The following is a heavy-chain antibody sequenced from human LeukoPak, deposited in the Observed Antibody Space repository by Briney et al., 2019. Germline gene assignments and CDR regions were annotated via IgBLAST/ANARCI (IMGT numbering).Heavy chain of an antibody. Sequence: SETLSLTCTVSGYSISSGYYWGWIRQPPGKGLEWIGSIYHSGSTHYNPSLKSRVTISVDTSKNQFSLKLSSVTAADTAVYYCARERARSNWFDPWRQGTLVTVSS. CDR1: GYSISSGYY. CDR3: ARERARSNWFDP. V-gene: IGHV4-38-2*02. CDR2: IYHSGST. J-gene: IGHJ5*02.